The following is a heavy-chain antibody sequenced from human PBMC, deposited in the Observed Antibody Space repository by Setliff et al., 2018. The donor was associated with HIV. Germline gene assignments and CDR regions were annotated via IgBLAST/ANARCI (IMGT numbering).Heavy chain of an antibody. CDR1: GYSFTDYF. D-gene: IGHD3-3*01. J-gene: IGHJ5*02. CDR3: AREGDVLSGYYVNWFGP. Sequence: GASVKVSCKASGYSFTDYFMHWVRQAPGQGLEWMGRVNPNSGDTNYAQKFQGRVTMTRHTSISTAYMELSRLSSDDTAVYYCAREGDVLSGYYVNWFGPWGQGTLVTVSS. V-gene: IGHV1-2*06. CDR2: VNPNSGDT.